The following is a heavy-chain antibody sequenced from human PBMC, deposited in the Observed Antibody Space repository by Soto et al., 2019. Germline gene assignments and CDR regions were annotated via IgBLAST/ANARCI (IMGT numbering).Heavy chain of an antibody. D-gene: IGHD3-10*01. CDR2: IYWDDDK. J-gene: IGHJ5*02. Sequence: QITLKESGPTLVKPTQTLTLTCTFSGFSLSTSGVGVGWIRQPPGKALEWLALIYWDDDKRYSPSLKSRLTITKDTSNNQVVITMTNMDPVDTATYYCAHRGWFGELLYTPPYNWFDPWGQGTLVTVSS. V-gene: IGHV2-5*02. CDR1: GFSLSTSGVG. CDR3: AHRGWFGELLYTPPYNWFDP.